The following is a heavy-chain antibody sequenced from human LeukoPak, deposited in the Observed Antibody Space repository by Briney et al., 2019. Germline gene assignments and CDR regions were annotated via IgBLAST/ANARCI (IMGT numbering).Heavy chain of an antibody. Sequence: SETLSLTCAVSGYSISRGYHWGGIRQPPGKGLERIGNIHRSGSTYYNSSLKSRITISVDTSKNQFSLKVTSVTAADTAVYYCARADWNPDYWGQGTLVTVSS. D-gene: IGHD1-1*01. CDR3: ARADWNPDY. V-gene: IGHV4-38-2*01. CDR1: GYSISRGYH. CDR2: IHRSGST. J-gene: IGHJ4*02.